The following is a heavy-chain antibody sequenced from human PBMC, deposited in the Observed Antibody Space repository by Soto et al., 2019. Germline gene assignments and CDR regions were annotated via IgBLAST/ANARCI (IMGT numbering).Heavy chain of an antibody. D-gene: IGHD3-3*01. CDR3: ARNFGVVIRSYGMDV. J-gene: IGHJ6*02. Sequence: PSETLSLTCTVSGGSISSGDYYWSWIRQPPGKGLEWIGYIYYSGSTYYNPSLKSRVTISVDTSKNQFSLKLSSVTAADTAVYYCARNFGVVIRSYGMDVWGQGTTVTVSS. CDR2: IYYSGST. V-gene: IGHV4-30-4*01. CDR1: GGSISSGDYY.